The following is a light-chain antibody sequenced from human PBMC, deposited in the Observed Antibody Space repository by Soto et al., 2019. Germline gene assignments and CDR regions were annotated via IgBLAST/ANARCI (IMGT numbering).Light chain of an antibody. J-gene: IGKJ2*01. CDR3: QHYNVYPYT. CDR2: DVF. CDR1: QSINNC. Sequence: DIQMTQSPSTLSASIGDRVTITCRASQSINNCLAWYQQRPGQAPHLLIDDVFRLGTGVPSRFSGSGSGTEFTLTISSLQAEDFATYFCQHYNVYPYTFGPGTKLEI. V-gene: IGKV1-5*01.